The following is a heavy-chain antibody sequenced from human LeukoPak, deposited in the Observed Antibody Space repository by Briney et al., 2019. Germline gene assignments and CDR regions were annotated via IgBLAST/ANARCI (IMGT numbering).Heavy chain of an antibody. D-gene: IGHD5/OR15-5a*01. Sequence: GGSLRLSCAASGFTLSSYAMSWVRQAPGKGLEWVSAISDTGNTYHADSVKGRFTISRDSSKNTLFLQMNRLRPEDAAVYYCASLPTAASYMDVWGKGTTVTVSS. V-gene: IGHV3-23*01. CDR2: ISDTGNT. J-gene: IGHJ6*03. CDR3: ASLPTAASYMDV. CDR1: GFTLSSYA.